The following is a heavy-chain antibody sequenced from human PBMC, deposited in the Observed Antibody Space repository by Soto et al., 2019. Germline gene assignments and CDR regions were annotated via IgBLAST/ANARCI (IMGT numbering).Heavy chain of an antibody. CDR3: AKRSPYSSGWYSPIFDY. Sequence: GGSLRLSCAASGFSFSDSAMSWVRQAPGKGLEWVSVISESGGSTHYADSVRGRFTVSRDNSKNSLSLRMNSLRDEDTAVYFCAKRSPYSSGWYSPIFDYWGQGALVTVSS. D-gene: IGHD6-13*01. J-gene: IGHJ4*02. V-gene: IGHV3-23*01. CDR2: ISESGGST. CDR1: GFSFSDSA.